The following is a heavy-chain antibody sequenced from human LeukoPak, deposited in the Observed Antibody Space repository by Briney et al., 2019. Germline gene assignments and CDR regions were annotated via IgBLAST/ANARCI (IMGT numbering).Heavy chain of an antibody. J-gene: IGHJ4*02. CDR2: ISSSSSTI. V-gene: IGHV3-48*01. CDR3: ARDAGDSLIYFDY. Sequence: GGSLRLSCAASGFTFSSYSMNWVRQAPGKGLEWVSYISSSSSTIYYADSVKGRFTIFRDNAKNSLYLQMNSLRAEDTAVYYCARDAGDSLIYFDYWGQGTLVTVSS. CDR1: GFTFSSYS. D-gene: IGHD3-16*01.